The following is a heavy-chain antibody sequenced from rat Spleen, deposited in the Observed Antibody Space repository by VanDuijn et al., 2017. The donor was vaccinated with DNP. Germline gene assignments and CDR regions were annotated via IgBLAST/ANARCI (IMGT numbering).Heavy chain of an antibody. CDR1: GFIFNNYW. CDR2: IISSGGST. CDR3: ARYAPSASYAMDA. D-gene: IGHD4-3*01. J-gene: IGHJ4*01. V-gene: IGHV5-31*01. Sequence: EVHLVESGGDLVQPGRSLKLSCVASGFIFNNYWMTWIRQVPGKGLEWVASIISSGGSTSYPDSVKGRFTISRDNAKNTLYLQMNSLRSEDTATYYCARYAPSASYAMDAWGQGTSVTVSS.